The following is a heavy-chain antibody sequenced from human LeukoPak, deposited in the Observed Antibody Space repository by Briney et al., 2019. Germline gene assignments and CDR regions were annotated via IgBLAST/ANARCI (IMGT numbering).Heavy chain of an antibody. J-gene: IGHJ4*02. Sequence: GESLKISCKGSGYSFTSYWIVWVRQMPGKGLEWMRIIYPGDSDTRYSPSFQGQVTISADKSISTAYLQWSSLKASDTAMYYCARHLYSSGFRNLDYWGQGTLVTVSS. CDR1: GYSFTSYW. CDR3: ARHLYSSGFRNLDY. D-gene: IGHD6-19*01. CDR2: IYPGDSDT. V-gene: IGHV5-51*01.